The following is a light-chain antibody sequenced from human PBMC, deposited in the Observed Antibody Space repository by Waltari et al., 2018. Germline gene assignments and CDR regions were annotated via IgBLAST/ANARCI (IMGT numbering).Light chain of an antibody. Sequence: QSALTQPASVSGSPGQSITISCTGTSSDVGGYNYVSWYQQPPGKAPKLMIYDVSQRPSGVSHRFSGSTAGNTASLTTARLQAEDEADYCCCSSGGSSWVFGGGTKLTVL. V-gene: IGLV2-14*01. CDR2: DVS. CDR1: SSDVGGYNY. J-gene: IGLJ3*02. CDR3: CSSGGSSWV.